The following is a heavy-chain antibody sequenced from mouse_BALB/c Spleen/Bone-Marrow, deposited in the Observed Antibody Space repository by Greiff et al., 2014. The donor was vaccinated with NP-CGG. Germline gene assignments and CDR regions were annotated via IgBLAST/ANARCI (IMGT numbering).Heavy chain of an antibody. V-gene: IGHV1-69*02. J-gene: IGHJ2*01. CDR1: GYTFTSYW. CDR2: IYPSDSYT. Sequence: QVQLQQSGVELVRPGASVKLSCKASGYTFTSYWINWAKQRPGQGLEWIGNIYPSDSYTNYNQKFKDKATLTVDKSSSTAYMQLSSPTSEDSAVYYCTRSRGYFDYWGQGTTLTVSS. CDR3: TRSRGYFDY.